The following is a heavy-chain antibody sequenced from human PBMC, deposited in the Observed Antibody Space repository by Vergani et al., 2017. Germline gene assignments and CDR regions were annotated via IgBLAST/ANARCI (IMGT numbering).Heavy chain of an antibody. D-gene: IGHD2-2*01. J-gene: IGHJ6*02. CDR1: GYTFTSYG. CDR3: ARDPDIVVVPAAPYYYYYYGMDV. CDR2: ISAYIGNT. V-gene: IGHV1-18*04. Sequence: QVQLVQSGAEVKKPGASVKVSCKASGYTFTSYGISWVRQAPGQGLEWMGWISAYIGNTNYAQKRQGRVTMTTDTSTSTAYMELRSLRSDDTAVYYCARDPDIVVVPAAPYYYYYYGMDVWGQGTTVTVSS.